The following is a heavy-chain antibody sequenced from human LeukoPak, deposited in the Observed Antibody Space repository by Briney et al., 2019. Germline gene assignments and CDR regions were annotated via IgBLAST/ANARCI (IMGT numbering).Heavy chain of an antibody. CDR1: GDPTNTYF. D-gene: IGHD4-17*01. J-gene: IGHJ4*02. CDR3: ASKSSDHGELRFDY. CDR2: IYYTGTT. Sequence: PSETLSLTCTMSGDPTNTYFWSWIRQPPGKGLEWIGYIYYTGTTNYNPSLKSRVTISVDTSKNQFSLRLSSVTAADTAVYYCASKSSDHGELRFDYWGQGTLVTVSS. V-gene: IGHV4-59*01.